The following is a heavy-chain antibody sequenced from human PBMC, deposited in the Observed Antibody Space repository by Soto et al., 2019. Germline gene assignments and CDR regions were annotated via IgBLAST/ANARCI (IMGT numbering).Heavy chain of an antibody. CDR1: GFTFGTFT. D-gene: IGHD2-21*02. CDR3: ARVMCGDCSSYYYYSMDV. V-gene: IGHV3-21*01. Sequence: EVQLVESGGGLVKPGGSLRLSCAASGFTFGTFTMSWVRQAPGKGLEWVSSIGTTSTYIYYADSVRGRFTISRDNAKNSLYLQMNSLRADDTAVYFCARVMCGDCSSYYYYSMDVWGQGTTVTVSS. CDR2: IGTTSTYI. J-gene: IGHJ6*02.